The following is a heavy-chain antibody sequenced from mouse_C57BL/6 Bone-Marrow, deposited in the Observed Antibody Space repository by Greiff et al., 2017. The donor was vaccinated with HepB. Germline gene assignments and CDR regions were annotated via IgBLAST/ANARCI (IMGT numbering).Heavy chain of an antibody. CDR1: GFTFSSYA. Sequence: EVKLVESGGGLVKPGGSLKLSCAASGFTFSSYAMSWVRQTPEKRLEWVATISDGGSYTYYPDNVKGRFTISRDNAKNNLYLQMSHLKSEDTAMYYCARARLWAMDYWGQETSVTVSS. CDR3: ARARLWAMDY. J-gene: IGHJ4*01. D-gene: IGHD1-1*02. V-gene: IGHV5-4*03. CDR2: ISDGGSYT.